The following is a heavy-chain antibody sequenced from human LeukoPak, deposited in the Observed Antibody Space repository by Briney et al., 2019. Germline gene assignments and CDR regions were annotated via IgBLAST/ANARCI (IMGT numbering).Heavy chain of an antibody. CDR1: GFTFSNYA. D-gene: IGHD5-18*01. CDR3: ARDRDTAMGL. CDR2: ISYDGNDK. V-gene: IGHV3-30-3*01. Sequence: GGSLRLSCAASGFTFSNYAMHWVRQAPGKGLEWVAIISYDGNDKYYTDTVKGRFTISRDKSKNTLYLQMNSLRAEDTAVYYCARDRDTAMGLWGQGTLVTVSS. J-gene: IGHJ4*02.